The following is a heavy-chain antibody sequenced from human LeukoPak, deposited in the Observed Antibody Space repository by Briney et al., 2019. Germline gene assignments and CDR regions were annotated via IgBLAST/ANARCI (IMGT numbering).Heavy chain of an antibody. Sequence: GGSLRLSCEASGFIFSNHAMHWVRQAPGKGLEYLSGISSNGANTFYVKSIKDRFTISRDNSKNTLFLQIGSLRAEDVAVYYCARGEVYYDSSGYRRLDSWGQGTLVTVSS. CDR2: ISSNGANT. CDR1: GFIFSNHA. D-gene: IGHD3-22*01. V-gene: IGHV3-64*01. CDR3: ARGEVYYDSSGYRRLDS. J-gene: IGHJ4*02.